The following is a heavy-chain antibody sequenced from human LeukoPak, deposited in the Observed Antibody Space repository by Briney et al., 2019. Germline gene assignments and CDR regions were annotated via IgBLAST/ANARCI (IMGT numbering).Heavy chain of an antibody. CDR2: IYPGDSDT. Sequence: GESLKISCKGSGYSFTSYWIGWVRQMPGKGLEWMGIIYPGDSDTRYSPSFQGQVTISADKSIGTAYLQWSTLKASDTAIYYCARREYSGHSYFDYRSQGTLVTVSS. D-gene: IGHD1-26*01. CDR3: ARREYSGHSYFDY. CDR1: GYSFTSYW. J-gene: IGHJ4*02. V-gene: IGHV5-51*01.